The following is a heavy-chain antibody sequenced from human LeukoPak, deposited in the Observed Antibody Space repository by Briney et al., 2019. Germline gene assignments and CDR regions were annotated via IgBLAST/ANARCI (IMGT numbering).Heavy chain of an antibody. Sequence: PSETLSLTCTVSGGSISSHYWSRIRQPPGKGLEWIGYVYYSGSTKYSPSLKSRVTISVETSKNQISLKLRSVTAADTAVYYCARHSTAMVTIDYWGQGTLVTVSP. V-gene: IGHV4-59*08. CDR3: ARHSTAMVTIDY. J-gene: IGHJ4*02. D-gene: IGHD5-18*01. CDR1: GGSISSHY. CDR2: VYYSGST.